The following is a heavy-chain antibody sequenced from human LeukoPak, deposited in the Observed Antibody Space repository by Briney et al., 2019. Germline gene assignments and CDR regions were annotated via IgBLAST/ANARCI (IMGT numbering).Heavy chain of an antibody. CDR3: ARGRDGYTKVFDY. CDR1: GGSISSYY. D-gene: IGHD5-24*01. CDR2: IYHSGST. V-gene: IGHV4-59*01. Sequence: SETLSLTCTVSGGSISSYYWSWIRQPPGKGLEWIGYIYHSGSTNYSPSLKSRVTMSVDTSKNQFSLKLSSVTAADTAVYYCARGRDGYTKVFDYCGQGTLVTVSS. J-gene: IGHJ4*02.